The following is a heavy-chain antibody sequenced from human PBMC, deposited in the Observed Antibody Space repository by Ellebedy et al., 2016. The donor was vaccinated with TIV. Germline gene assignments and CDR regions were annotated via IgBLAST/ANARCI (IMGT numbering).Heavy chain of an antibody. J-gene: IGHJ4*02. Sequence: MPSETLSLTCAVYGGSFSGYYWSWIRQPPGKGLEWIGEINHSGSTNYNPSLKSRVTISVDTSKNQFSLKLSSVTAADTAVYYCARGQITMVRGGIDYWGQGTLVTVSS. CDR2: INHSGST. CDR1: GGSFSGYY. V-gene: IGHV4-34*01. D-gene: IGHD3-10*01. CDR3: ARGQITMVRGGIDY.